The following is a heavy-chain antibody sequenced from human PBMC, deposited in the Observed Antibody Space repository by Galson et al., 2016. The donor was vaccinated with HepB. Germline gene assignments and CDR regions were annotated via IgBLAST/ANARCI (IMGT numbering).Heavy chain of an antibody. J-gene: IGHJ1*01. CDR2: ISSRSSTM. V-gene: IGHV3-48*02. CDR3: AGGDGGDLRH. D-gene: IGHD4-17*01. Sequence: SLRLSCAASGFSFSTSPMSWVRQAPGKGLDWVAYISSRSSTMYYAHSARGRFTISRDNAENSLFLQMNSLRDEDTAIYFCAGGDGGDLRHWGQGTLVTVSS. CDR1: GFSFSTSP.